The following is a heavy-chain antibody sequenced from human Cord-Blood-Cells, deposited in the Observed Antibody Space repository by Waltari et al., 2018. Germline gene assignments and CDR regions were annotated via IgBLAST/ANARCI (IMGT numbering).Heavy chain of an antibody. CDR2: IIPSLGIA. CDR1: GGTFSSYA. D-gene: IGHD6-6*01. V-gene: IGHV1-69*09. Sequence: QVQLVQSGAEVKKPGSSVKVSCKASGGTFSSYAISWVRQAPGQGLEWMGRIIPSLGIANYAQKFQGRVTITADKSTSTAYMELSSLRSEDTAVYYCARGAAARRGNWFDPWGQGTLVTVSS. J-gene: IGHJ5*02. CDR3: ARGAAARRGNWFDP.